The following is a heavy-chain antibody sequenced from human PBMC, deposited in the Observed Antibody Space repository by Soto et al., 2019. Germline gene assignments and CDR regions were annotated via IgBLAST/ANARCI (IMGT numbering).Heavy chain of an antibody. Sequence: SETLSLTCAVSGYSISSGYYRDWIRQPPGKGLEWIGSIYHSGSTYYNPSLKSRVTISVDTSKNQFSLKLSSVTAADTAVYYCAREGGFFTMVSRYAFDIWGQGTMVTVSS. D-gene: IGHD3-10*01. J-gene: IGHJ3*02. CDR2: IYHSGST. V-gene: IGHV4-38-2*02. CDR3: AREGGFFTMVSRYAFDI. CDR1: GYSISSGYY.